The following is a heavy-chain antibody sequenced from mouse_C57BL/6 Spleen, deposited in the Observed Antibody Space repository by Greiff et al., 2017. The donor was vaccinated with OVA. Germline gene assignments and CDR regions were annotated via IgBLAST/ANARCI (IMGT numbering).Heavy chain of an antibody. Sequence: EVQRVESGGGLVKPGGSLKLSCAASGFTFSSYAMSWVRQTPEKRLEWVATISDGGSYTYYPDNVKGRFTISRDNAKNNLYLQMSHLKSEDTAMYYCASATVVALDYWGRGTTLTVSS. J-gene: IGHJ2*01. CDR1: GFTFSSYA. V-gene: IGHV5-4*01. D-gene: IGHD1-1*01. CDR2: ISDGGSYT. CDR3: ASATVVALDY.